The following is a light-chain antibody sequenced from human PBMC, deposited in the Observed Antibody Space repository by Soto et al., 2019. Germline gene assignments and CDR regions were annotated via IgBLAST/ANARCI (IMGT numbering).Light chain of an antibody. J-gene: IGLJ1*01. CDR1: SSNIGAGYD. CDR2: GNS. V-gene: IGLV1-40*01. Sequence: QSVLTQPPSVSGAPGQRVTISCTGSSSNIGAGYDVHWYQQLPGTAPKLLICGNSNRPSGVPDRFSGSKSGTSASLAITGLQAEDEADYYCQSYDSSLSVLYVFGTGTKLTVL. CDR3: QSYDSSLSVLYV.